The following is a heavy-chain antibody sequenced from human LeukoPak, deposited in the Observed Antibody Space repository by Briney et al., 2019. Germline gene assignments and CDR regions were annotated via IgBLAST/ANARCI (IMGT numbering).Heavy chain of an antibody. D-gene: IGHD4-17*01. CDR2: IRGSGGGT. V-gene: IGHV3-23*01. J-gene: IGHJ3*02. CDR1: GFIFSNYA. CDR3: ARDPNGDYIGAFDM. Sequence: GGSLRLSCAASGFIFSNYALMWLRQSPGKGLEWVSAIRGSGGGTFYADSVKGRFTISRDNSKNTLYLQMNGLRAEDTAVYYCARDPNGDYIGAFDMWGPGTLVTVSS.